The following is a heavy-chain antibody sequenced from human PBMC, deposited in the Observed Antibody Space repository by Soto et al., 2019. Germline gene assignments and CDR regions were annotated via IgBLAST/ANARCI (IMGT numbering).Heavy chain of an antibody. CDR3: ATRPLLPRAP. CDR2: IYSSGST. Sequence: EVQLVESGGGLIPPGGSLRLSCAASGFTFSSNDMNWVRQAPGKGLEWVSLIYSSGSTSYADSVKGRFTISRDNSKNTLDLQMSSLRAEDTALYYCATRPLLPRAPWGQGTMVTVSS. V-gene: IGHV3-53*01. J-gene: IGHJ3*01. CDR1: GFTFSSND. D-gene: IGHD3-22*01.